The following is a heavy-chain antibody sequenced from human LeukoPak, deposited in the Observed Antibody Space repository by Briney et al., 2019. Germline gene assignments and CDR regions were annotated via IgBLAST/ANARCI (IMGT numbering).Heavy chain of an antibody. CDR2: ITHSGGG. Sequence: SETLSLTCTVSGGPFVGYYWTWILQPPGKGLEWIGEITHSGGGNYNPSLKSRVTISVDSSQNRFSLKVLSVTAADTAVYYCARRAGAPDFDVWGLGTLVSVSS. J-gene: IGHJ4*02. V-gene: IGHV4-34*01. D-gene: IGHD3-10*01. CDR3: ARRAGAPDFDV. CDR1: GGPFVGYY.